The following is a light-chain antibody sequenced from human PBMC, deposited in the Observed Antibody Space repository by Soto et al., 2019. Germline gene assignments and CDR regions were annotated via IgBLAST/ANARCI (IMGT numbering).Light chain of an antibody. CDR3: GTWDSSLNAGV. V-gene: IGLV1-40*01. CDR1: SSNIGAGYD. J-gene: IGLJ1*01. Sequence: QSVLTQTPSVSGAPGQKITMSCTGSSSNIGAGYDVHWYQQVPGAAPRLLIYADNNRPSGVPDRFSASKSGTSASLAITGLQGEDEADYYCGTWDSSLNAGVFGTGTKLTVL. CDR2: ADN.